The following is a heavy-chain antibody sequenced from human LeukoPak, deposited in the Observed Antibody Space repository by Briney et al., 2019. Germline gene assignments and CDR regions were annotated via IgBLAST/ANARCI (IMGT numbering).Heavy chain of an antibody. V-gene: IGHV4-39*07. CDR2: IYYSGST. CDR3: ARAYYESSAYRHAVYFDY. J-gene: IGHJ4*02. CDR1: GGSISSSSYY. D-gene: IGHD3-22*01. Sequence: SETLSLTCTVSGGSISSSSYYWGWIRQPPGKGLEWIGSIYYSGSTYYNPSLKSRVTISVDTSKNQFSLKLSSVTAADTAVYYCARAYYESSAYRHAVYFDYWGRGTLVTVSS.